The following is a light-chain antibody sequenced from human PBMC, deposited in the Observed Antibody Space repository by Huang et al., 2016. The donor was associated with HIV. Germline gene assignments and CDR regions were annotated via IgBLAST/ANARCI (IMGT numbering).Light chain of an antibody. Sequence: DIVMTQSPDTLAVSLGERATINCKSSQSVLYSSNNKNYLAWYQKKPGQPPKLLIYWAATRESGVPDRFSGSGSGTDFTLTISSRQAEDVAVYYCQQFYSVPLGFGQGTKVEIK. V-gene: IGKV4-1*01. CDR3: QQFYSVPLG. J-gene: IGKJ1*01. CDR2: WAA. CDR1: QSVLYSSNNKNY.